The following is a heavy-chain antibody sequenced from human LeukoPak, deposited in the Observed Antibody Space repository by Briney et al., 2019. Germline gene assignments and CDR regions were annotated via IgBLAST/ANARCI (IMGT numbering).Heavy chain of an antibody. CDR3: ARDHDYCSGGSCYSGDAFDI. V-gene: IGHV3-7*03. CDR2: IKQDGSEK. J-gene: IGHJ3*02. D-gene: IGHD2-15*01. CDR1: GFTFSNYW. Sequence: RLSCAASGFTFSNYWMSWVRQAPGKGLEWVANIKQDGSEKYYVDSVKGRFTISRDNAKSSLYLQMNSLRAEDTAVYYCARDHDYCSGGSCYSGDAFDIWGQGTMVTVSS.